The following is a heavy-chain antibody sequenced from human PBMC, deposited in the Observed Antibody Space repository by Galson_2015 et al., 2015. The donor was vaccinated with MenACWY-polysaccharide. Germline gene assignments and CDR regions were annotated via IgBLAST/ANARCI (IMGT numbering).Heavy chain of an antibody. V-gene: IGHV2-5*02. CDR1: GFSLRTRGVG. Sequence: PALEKPTQPLTLPCTFSGFSLRTRGVGGGWIRQPPGKVLEWLALIYWEDDKHYSPSVKRRLTITKDTYKNQVVLTRINMDPVDTATYYCSHRQGDYDILTGYRNFDYWGQGTLVTVSS. J-gene: IGHJ4*02. D-gene: IGHD3-9*01. CDR2: IYWEDDK. CDR3: SHRQGDYDILTGYRNFDY.